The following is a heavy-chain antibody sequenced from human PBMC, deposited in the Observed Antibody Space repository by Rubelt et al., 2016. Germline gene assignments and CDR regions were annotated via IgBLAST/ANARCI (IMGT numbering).Heavy chain of an antibody. CDR2: ISYDGSNK. D-gene: IGHD6-19*01. Sequence: KGLEWVAVISYDGSNKYYADSVKGRFTISRDNSKNTLYLQMNSLRAEDTAVYYCARGAVAGIRSWFDPWGQGTLVTVSS. V-gene: IGHV3-30*03. CDR3: ARGAVAGIRSWFDP. J-gene: IGHJ5*02.